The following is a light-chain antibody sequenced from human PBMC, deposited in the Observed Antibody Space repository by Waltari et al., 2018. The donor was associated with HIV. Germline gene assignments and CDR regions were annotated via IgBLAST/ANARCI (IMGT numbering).Light chain of an antibody. J-gene: IGLJ1*01. CDR3: SSFTSSSSPYV. Sequence: QSALTQPASVSGSPGQSITISCTGTSSDVGAYKYVSWYQHHPGEAPKLMIYEVSNRPAGVSNRFSGSKSGNTASLTISGLQVADEADYYCSSFTSSSSPYVFGTGTKVTVL. CDR2: EVS. V-gene: IGLV2-14*01. CDR1: SSDVGAYKY.